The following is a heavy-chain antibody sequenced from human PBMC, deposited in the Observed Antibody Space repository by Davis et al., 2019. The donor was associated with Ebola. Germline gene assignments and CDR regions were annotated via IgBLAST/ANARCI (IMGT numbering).Heavy chain of an antibody. CDR2: IHSGGST. CDR1: GGSVSSGTYY. J-gene: IGHJ6*03. V-gene: IGHV4-61*09. Sequence: PSETLSLTCTVSGGSVSSGTYYWSWIRQPAGKGLEWIGHIHSGGSTNYNPSLRSRVTISIDTSQNQVSLNVNSVTAADTAVYYCARHYGANSDQYYYYMDVWGKGTTVTVSS. D-gene: IGHD4-23*01. CDR3: ARHYGANSDQYYYYMDV.